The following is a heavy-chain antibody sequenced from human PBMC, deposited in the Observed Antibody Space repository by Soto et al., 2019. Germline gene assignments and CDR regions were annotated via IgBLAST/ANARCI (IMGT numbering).Heavy chain of an antibody. V-gene: IGHV3-23*01. J-gene: IGHJ5*02. D-gene: IGHD1-26*01. CDR2: ISGSGGST. CDR1: GFTFSSYA. Sequence: GGSLRLSCAASGFTFSSYAMSWVRQAPGKGLEWVSAISGSGGSTCHADSVKGRFTISRDNSKNTLYLQMNSLRAEDTAVYYCAKDFVGAPNWFDPWGQGTLDTVSS. CDR3: AKDFVGAPNWFDP.